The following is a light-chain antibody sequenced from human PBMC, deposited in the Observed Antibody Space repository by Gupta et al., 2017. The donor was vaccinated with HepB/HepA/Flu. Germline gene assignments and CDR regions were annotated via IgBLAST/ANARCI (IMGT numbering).Light chain of an antibody. V-gene: IGLV2-14*03. Sequence: HSALTQPTSVPAASGQSITIFCTGTTSDVGGYEYVSWYQKFPGKAPRLIIYDVSNRPSGVFSRFSGSKSGNTASLTISGLRTEDEADYYCSSYTSTSTLEVFGTGTKVTVL. CDR1: TSDVGGYEY. CDR3: SSYTSTSTLEV. CDR2: DVS. J-gene: IGLJ1*01.